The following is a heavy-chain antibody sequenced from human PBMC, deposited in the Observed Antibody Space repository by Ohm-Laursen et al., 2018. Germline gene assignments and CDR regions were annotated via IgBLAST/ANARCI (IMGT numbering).Heavy chain of an antibody. CDR2: IYYSGST. Sequence: PGTLSLTCTVSGGSISSYYWSWIRQPPGKGLEWIGYIYYSGSTNYNPSLKSRVTISVDTSKNQFSLKLSSVTAADTAVYYCARVAMNGDSQLYYYGMDVWGQGTTVTVSS. J-gene: IGHJ6*02. D-gene: IGHD1-1*01. V-gene: IGHV4-59*01. CDR3: ARVAMNGDSQLYYYGMDV. CDR1: GGSISSYY.